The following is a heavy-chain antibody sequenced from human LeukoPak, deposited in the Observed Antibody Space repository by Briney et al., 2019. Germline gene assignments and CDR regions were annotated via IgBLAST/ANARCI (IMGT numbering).Heavy chain of an antibody. CDR3: ARDLIRYCSSTSCYRGDAFDI. Sequence: GGSLRLSCAASGFTFSSYSMNWVRQAPGKGLEWVSSISSSSSYIYYADSVKGRFTISRDNAKNSLYLQMNSLRAEDTAVYYCARDLIRYCSSTSCYRGDAFDIWGQGTMVTVSS. V-gene: IGHV3-21*01. CDR1: GFTFSSYS. D-gene: IGHD2-2*01. J-gene: IGHJ3*02. CDR2: ISSSSSYI.